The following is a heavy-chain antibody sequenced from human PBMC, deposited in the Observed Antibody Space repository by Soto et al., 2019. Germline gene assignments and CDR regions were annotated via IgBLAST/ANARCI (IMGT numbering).Heavy chain of an antibody. CDR1: GFTFSSYA. CDR2: ISGSGGST. V-gene: IGHV3-23*01. J-gene: IGHJ4*02. D-gene: IGHD3-22*01. CDR3: AKSREYYYDSSGYYYRY. Sequence: PGGSLRLSCAASGFTFSSYAMSWVRQAPGKGLEWVSAISGSGGSTYYADSVKGRFTISRDNSKNTLYLQMNSLRAEDTAVYYCAKSREYYYDSSGYYYRYWGQGTLVTVSS.